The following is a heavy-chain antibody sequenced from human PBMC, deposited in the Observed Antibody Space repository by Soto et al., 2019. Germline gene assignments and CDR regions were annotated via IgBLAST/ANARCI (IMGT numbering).Heavy chain of an antibody. CDR3: ARGVVFGTYYKNYNWFDL. CDR1: GYTFTNYG. V-gene: IGHV1-18*01. CDR2: INTYNGNT. Sequence: ASVKVSCKASGYTFTNYGISWVRQAPGQGLEWMGWINTYNGNTNHAQKLQGRVTMTTDTSTSTAYMELRSLRSDDTAVYYCARGVVFGTYYKNYNWFDLWGQGSLVTVYS. D-gene: IGHD3-10*01. J-gene: IGHJ5*02.